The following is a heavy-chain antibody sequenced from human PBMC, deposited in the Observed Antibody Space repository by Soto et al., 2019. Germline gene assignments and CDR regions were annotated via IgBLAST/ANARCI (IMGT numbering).Heavy chain of an antibody. CDR3: ARWTYYYDSSGYRDAFDI. CDR2: IYYSGST. V-gene: IGHV4-39*07. Sequence: SETLSLTCTVSGGSISSSSYYWGWIRQPPGKGLEWIGSIYYSGSTYYNPSLKSRVTISIDRSKNQFSLKLSSVTAADTAVYYCARWTYYYDSSGYRDAFDIWGQGTMVTVSS. J-gene: IGHJ3*02. D-gene: IGHD3-22*01. CDR1: GGSISSSSYY.